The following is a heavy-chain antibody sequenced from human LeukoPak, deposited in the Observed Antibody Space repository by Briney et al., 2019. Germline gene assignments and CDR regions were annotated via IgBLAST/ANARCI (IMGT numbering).Heavy chain of an antibody. CDR3: AREDCSGGSCYSNSDGMDV. D-gene: IGHD2-15*01. CDR2: IIPIFGTA. Sequence: ASVKVSCKASGGTFSSYAISWVQQAPGQGLEWMGGIIPIFGTANYAQKFQGRVTITADESTSTAYMELSSLRSEDTAVYYCAREDCSGGSCYSNSDGMDVWGQGTTVTVSS. CDR1: GGTFSSYA. J-gene: IGHJ6*02. V-gene: IGHV1-69*13.